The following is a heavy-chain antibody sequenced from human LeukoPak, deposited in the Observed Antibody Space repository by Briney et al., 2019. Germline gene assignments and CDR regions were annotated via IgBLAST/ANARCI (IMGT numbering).Heavy chain of an antibody. CDR3: AKDISWELRLGAFDI. CDR1: GFTFDDYA. D-gene: IGHD1-26*01. Sequence: GGSLRLSCAASGFTFDDYAMHWVRQAPGKGLEWVSGISWNGGSIGYADSVKGRFTISRDNAKNSLYLQMNSLRAEDMALYYCAKDISWELRLGAFDIWGQGTMVTVSS. V-gene: IGHV3-9*03. CDR2: ISWNGGSI. J-gene: IGHJ3*02.